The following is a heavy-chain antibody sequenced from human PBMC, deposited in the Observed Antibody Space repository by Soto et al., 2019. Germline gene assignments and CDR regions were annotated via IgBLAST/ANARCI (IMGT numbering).Heavy chain of an antibody. CDR3: ARELYYYYGMDV. CDR1: GFTFRTYT. CDR2: IRGFSPYT. V-gene: IGHV3-21*04. Sequence: GGSLILSCISSGFTFRTYTMNWVRQAPGKGLEWVSGIRGFSPYTFYAESVKGRFTISRDNAKNSLYLQMNSLRAEDTAVYYCARELYYYYGMDVWGQGTTVTVSS. J-gene: IGHJ6*02.